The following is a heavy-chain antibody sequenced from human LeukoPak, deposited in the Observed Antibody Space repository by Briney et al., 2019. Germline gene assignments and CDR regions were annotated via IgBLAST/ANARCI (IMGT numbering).Heavy chain of an antibody. J-gene: IGHJ6*02. Sequence: GGSLRLSCAASGFTFSHYAMHWVRQAPGKGLEHVSAISSNGGSTFYADSVKGRFTISRDISNNTLHLQMASLRGEDTAVYYCVKDLRFVDTAMVTGYYYYGMDVWGQGTTVTVSS. CDR1: GFTFSHYA. V-gene: IGHV3-64D*09. CDR2: ISSNGGST. CDR3: VKDLRFVDTAMVTGYYYYGMDV. D-gene: IGHD5-18*01.